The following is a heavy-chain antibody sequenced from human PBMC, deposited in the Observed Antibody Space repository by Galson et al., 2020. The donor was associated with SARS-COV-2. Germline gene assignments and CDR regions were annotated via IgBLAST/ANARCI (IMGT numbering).Heavy chain of an antibody. CDR3: AHYTEYYFHF. Sequence: SGPTLPQPTQPLTLTYPFSGLSLTTTAVGVGWIRQPPGKALEWHLLIYWDNDKRHRPSLRSRPAITKDTSKTQVVLTMTNMDPVDTATYYCAHYTEYYFHFWSQGTLVTVSS. J-gene: IGHJ4*02. V-gene: IGHV2-5*02. CDR1: GLSLTTTAVG. CDR2: IYWDNDK.